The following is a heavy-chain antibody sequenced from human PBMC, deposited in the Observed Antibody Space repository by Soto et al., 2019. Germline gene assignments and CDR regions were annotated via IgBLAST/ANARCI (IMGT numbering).Heavy chain of an antibody. V-gene: IGHV4-34*01. CDR2: INQSVFT. D-gene: IGHD6-19*01. Sequence: PSETLSLTCAVYGGSFSGYYWTWIRQPPGKGLEWIGEINQSVFTNYNPSLKSRVTISVDTSKTQSSLRLSSVIAADTAVYYCSRIAVSGPITGFDYWGQGALVTVSS. CDR1: GGSFSGYY. CDR3: SRIAVSGPITGFDY. J-gene: IGHJ4*02.